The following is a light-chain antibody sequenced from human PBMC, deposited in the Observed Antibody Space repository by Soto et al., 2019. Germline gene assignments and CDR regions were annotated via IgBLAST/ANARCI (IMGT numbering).Light chain of an antibody. CDR1: SSDVGGYNY. CDR2: DVS. J-gene: IGLJ1*01. Sequence: QSVLTQPASVSGSPGQSITISCTGTSSDVGGYNYVSWYQQHPGKAPKLMIYDVSNRPSGVSNRFSGSKSGNTASLTISGLQAEDEADYYCSSYASIGTRDFGTGTKVTVL. CDR3: SSYASIGTRD. V-gene: IGLV2-14*01.